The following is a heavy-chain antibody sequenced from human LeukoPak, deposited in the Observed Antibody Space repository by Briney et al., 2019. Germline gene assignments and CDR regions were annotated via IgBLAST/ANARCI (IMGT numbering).Heavy chain of an antibody. Sequence: KAGGSLRLSCAASGFTVSSNYMSWVRQPPGKGLEWIGSIYYSGSTYYNPSLKSRVTISVDTSKNQFSLKLSSVTAADTAVYYCARGFSSLAAADCFDYWGQGTLVTVSS. J-gene: IGHJ4*02. V-gene: IGHV4-39*07. D-gene: IGHD6-13*01. CDR3: ARGFSSLAAADCFDY. CDR2: IYYSGST. CDR1: GFTVSSNY.